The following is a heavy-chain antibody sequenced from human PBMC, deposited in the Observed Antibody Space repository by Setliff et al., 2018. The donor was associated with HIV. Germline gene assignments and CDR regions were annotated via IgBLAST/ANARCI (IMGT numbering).Heavy chain of an antibody. D-gene: IGHD6-25*01. Sequence: ASVKVSCKASGYSFTAYGISWVRQAPGQGFEWMGRINIDSGHTNFAQKFQDRVTVTTDTSTNTTYMELRGLRSDDTATYYCARVPSGAAGLVRAGFYFWGQVTLVTVSS. V-gene: IGHV1-18*01. CDR1: GYSFTAYG. J-gene: IGHJ4*01. CDR2: INIDSGHT. CDR3: ARVPSGAAGLVRAGFYF.